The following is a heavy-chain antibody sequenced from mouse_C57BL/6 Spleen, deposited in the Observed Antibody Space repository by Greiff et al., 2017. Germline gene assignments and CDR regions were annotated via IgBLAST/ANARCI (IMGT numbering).Heavy chain of an antibody. CDR2: IHPSDSDT. CDR3: AMDEWDSAWFAY. V-gene: IGHV1-74*01. D-gene: IGHD4-1*01. Sequence: QVQLQQPGAELVKPGASVKVSCKASGYTFTSYWMHWVKQRPGQGLEWIGRIHPSDSDTNYNQKFKGKATLTVDKSSSTAYMQLSSLTSEDSAVYYWAMDEWDSAWFAYWGQGTLVTVSA. CDR1: GYTFTSYW. J-gene: IGHJ3*01.